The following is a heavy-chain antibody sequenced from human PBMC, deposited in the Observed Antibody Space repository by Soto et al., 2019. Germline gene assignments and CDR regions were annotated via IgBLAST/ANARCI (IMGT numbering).Heavy chain of an antibody. CDR3: ARMGGYSYGFDY. D-gene: IGHD5-18*01. CDR1: GGSISSSNW. J-gene: IGHJ4*02. V-gene: IGHV4-4*02. Sequence: SETLSLTCAVSGGSISSSNWWSWVRQPPGKGVGWIGEIYHSGSTNYNPSLKSRVTISVDKSKNQFSLKLSSVTAADTAVYYCARMGGYSYGFDYWGQGTLVTVS. CDR2: IYHSGST.